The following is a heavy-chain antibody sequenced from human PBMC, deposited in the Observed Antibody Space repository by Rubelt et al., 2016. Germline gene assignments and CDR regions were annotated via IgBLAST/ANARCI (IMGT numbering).Heavy chain of an antibody. CDR2: IRYDGSNK. CDR3: AKDSERVFWSGTTTPAVGMDV. D-gene: IGHD3-3*01. J-gene: IGHJ6*02. V-gene: IGHV3-30*02. Sequence: GFTFSSYGMHWVRQAPGKGLEWVAFIRYDGSNKYYADSVKGRFTISRDNSKNTLYLQMNSLRAEDTAVFYCAKDSERVFWSGTTTPAVGMDVWGQGTTVTVSS. CDR1: GFTFSSYG.